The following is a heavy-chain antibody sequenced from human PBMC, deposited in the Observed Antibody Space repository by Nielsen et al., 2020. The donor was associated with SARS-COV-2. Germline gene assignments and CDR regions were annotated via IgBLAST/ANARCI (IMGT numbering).Heavy chain of an antibody. J-gene: IGHJ4*02. CDR1: GFTFSSYS. CDR2: ISSSSSYI. V-gene: IGHV3-21*01. Sequence: GESLKISCPASGFTFSSYSMNWVRQAPGKGLEWVSSISSSSSYIYYADSVKGRFTISRGNAKNLLYLQMNSLRAEDTAVYYCAAGVAFDYWGQGTLVTVSS. CDR3: AAGVAFDY. D-gene: IGHD2-15*01.